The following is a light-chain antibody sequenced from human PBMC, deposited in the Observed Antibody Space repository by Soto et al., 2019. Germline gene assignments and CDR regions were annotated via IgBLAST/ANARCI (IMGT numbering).Light chain of an antibody. J-gene: IGLJ1*01. CDR3: SSYEGSNTFV. Sequence: QSVLTQPLSASGSPGQSVTISCTGTSSDVGGYDYVSWHQHHPGKAPKLMLYDVSKRPSGVPDRFSGSKSGNTASLTVSGLQAEDEADYYCSSYEGSNTFVFGTGTKVTVL. CDR1: SSDVGGYDY. V-gene: IGLV2-8*01. CDR2: DVS.